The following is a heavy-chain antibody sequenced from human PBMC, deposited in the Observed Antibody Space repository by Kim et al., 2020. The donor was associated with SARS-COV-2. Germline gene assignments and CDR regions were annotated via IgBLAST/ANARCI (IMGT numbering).Heavy chain of an antibody. D-gene: IGHD4-4*01. Sequence: YNSSLNSRVTISVDTSKNQFSLKLSSVTAADTAVYYCARHVGTTVTTWGYWGQGTLVTVSS. J-gene: IGHJ4*02. CDR3: ARHVGTTVTTWGY. V-gene: IGHV4-39*01.